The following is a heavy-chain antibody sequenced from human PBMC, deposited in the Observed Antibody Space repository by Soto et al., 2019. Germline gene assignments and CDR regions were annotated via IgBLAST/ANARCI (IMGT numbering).Heavy chain of an antibody. D-gene: IGHD3-10*01. V-gene: IGHV3-30*18. CDR3: AKDRMGAGVRGYFDY. CDR2: IIYDGSTK. Sequence: QVQLVESGGGVVQPGRSLRLSCAASGFTFSSYGMHWVRRAPGKGLEWVAVIIYDGSTKYYADSVKGRFTISRDNSKSTLYLQMNSLRAEDTAVYYCAKDRMGAGVRGYFDYWCQGTLVTVSS. J-gene: IGHJ4*02. CDR1: GFTFSSYG.